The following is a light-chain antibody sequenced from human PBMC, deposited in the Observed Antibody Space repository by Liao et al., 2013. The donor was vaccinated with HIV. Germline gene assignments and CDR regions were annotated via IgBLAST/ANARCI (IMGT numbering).Light chain of an antibody. V-gene: IGLV3-1*01. CDR1: GLGDKY. Sequence: SYEMTQPPSVSVSPGQTASVTCSGDGLGDKYVSWYQQRPGHSPILVIYEDTKRPSGIPERFSGSNSGNTATLTISGTQAMDEADYYCQAWDNTLYVFGSGTKVTVL. J-gene: IGLJ1*01. CDR2: EDT. CDR3: QAWDNTLYV.